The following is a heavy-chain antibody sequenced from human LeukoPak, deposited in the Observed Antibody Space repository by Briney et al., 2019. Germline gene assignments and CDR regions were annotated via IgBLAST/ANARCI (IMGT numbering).Heavy chain of an antibody. CDR3: AKDTVRVRTNYFDY. CDR2: IYSGGST. D-gene: IGHD1-1*01. J-gene: IGHJ4*02. CDR1: GFTVSSNY. V-gene: IGHV3-66*01. Sequence: PGGSLRLSCAASGFTVSSNYMSWVRQAPGKGLEWVSVIYSGGSTYYADSVKGRFTISRDNSKNTLYLQMNSLRAEDTAVYYCAKDTVRVRTNYFDYWGQGTLVTVSS.